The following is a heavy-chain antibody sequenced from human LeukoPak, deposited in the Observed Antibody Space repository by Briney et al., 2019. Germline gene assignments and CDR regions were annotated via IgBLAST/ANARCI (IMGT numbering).Heavy chain of an antibody. CDR3: AREGIMTTVTTADYYMDV. CDR1: GYTFTSYY. CDR2: INPSGGST. J-gene: IGHJ6*03. D-gene: IGHD4-17*01. V-gene: IGHV1-46*01. Sequence: ASVKVSCKASGYTFTSYYMHWVRQAPGQGLEWMRIINPSGGSTSYAQKFQGRVTMTRDTSTSTVYMELSSLRSEDTAVYYCAREGIMTTVTTADYYMDVWGKGTTVTVSS.